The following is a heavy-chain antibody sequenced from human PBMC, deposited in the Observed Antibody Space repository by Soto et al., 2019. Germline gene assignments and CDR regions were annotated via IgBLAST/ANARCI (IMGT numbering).Heavy chain of an antibody. CDR1: GGSFSGYY. J-gene: IGHJ4*02. Sequence: SETLSLTCAVYGGSFSGYYWSWIRQPPGKGLEWIGEINHSGSTNYNPSLKSRVTISVDTSKNQFSLKLSSVTAADTAVYYCARGRFGSGSYYHYWGQGTLVTVS. V-gene: IGHV4-34*01. CDR2: INHSGST. CDR3: ARGRFGSGSYYHY. D-gene: IGHD3-10*01.